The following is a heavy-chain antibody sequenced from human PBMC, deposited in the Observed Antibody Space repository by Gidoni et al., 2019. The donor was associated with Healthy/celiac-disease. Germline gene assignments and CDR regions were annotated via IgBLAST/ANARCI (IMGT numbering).Heavy chain of an antibody. CDR3: VRMGAAAGGFDY. Sequence: EVQLVESGGGLVQPGGSLRLSCAAAGFTFSSYDMHWVRQATGKGLEWVSAIGTAGDTYYPGSVKCRFTISRENAKNSLYLQMNSLRAGDTAVYYCVRMGAAAGGFDYWGQGTLVTVSS. CDR2: IGTAGDT. CDR1: GFTFSSYD. V-gene: IGHV3-13*01. J-gene: IGHJ4*02. D-gene: IGHD6-13*01.